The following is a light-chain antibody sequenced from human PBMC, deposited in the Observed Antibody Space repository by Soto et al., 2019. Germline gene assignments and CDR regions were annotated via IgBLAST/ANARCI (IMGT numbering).Light chain of an antibody. V-gene: IGKV1-39*01. J-gene: IGKJ1*01. CDR3: QQSYSRPRT. CDR2: TTS. CDR1: QSISSY. Sequence: EIQMTQSPSSLSASVGARVTITCRASQSISSYLNWYQQKPGKAPKLLIYTTSNLESGVPSRFSGSGSGTDFTLTISSLQPEDVATYFCQQSYSRPRTFGQGTKVDIK.